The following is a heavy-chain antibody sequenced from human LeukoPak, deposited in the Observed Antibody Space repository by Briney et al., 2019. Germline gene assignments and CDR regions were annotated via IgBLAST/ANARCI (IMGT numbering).Heavy chain of an antibody. CDR3: ASGGNGPLYYFDY. CDR1: GGSINSYY. J-gene: IGHJ4*02. CDR2: IYTSGST. Sequence: SETLSLTCTVSGGSINSYYWSWIRQPPGKGMEWIWRIYTSGSTNYNPSLKSRVTISVDKSKNQFSLKLSSVTAADTAVYYCASGGNGPLYYFDYWGQGTLVTVSS. V-gene: IGHV4-4*07. D-gene: IGHD4-23*01.